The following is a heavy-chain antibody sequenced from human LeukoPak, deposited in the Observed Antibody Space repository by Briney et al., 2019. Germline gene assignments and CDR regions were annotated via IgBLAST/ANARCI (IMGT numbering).Heavy chain of an antibody. V-gene: IGHV3-48*03. Sequence: PGGSLRLSCAASGFTFSSYEMNWVRQAPGKGLEWVSYISSSGSTIYCADSVKGRFTISRDNAKNSLYLQMNSLRAEDTAVYYCASGWDYGDYLDYWGQGTLVTVSS. CDR3: ASGWDYGDYLDY. CDR2: ISSSGSTI. J-gene: IGHJ4*02. CDR1: GFTFSSYE. D-gene: IGHD4-17*01.